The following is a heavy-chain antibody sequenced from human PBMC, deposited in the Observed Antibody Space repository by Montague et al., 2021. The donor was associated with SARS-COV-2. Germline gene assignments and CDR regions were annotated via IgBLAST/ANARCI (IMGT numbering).Heavy chain of an antibody. D-gene: IGHD1-26*01. CDR1: GFTVNSNY. CDR2: IYSGGDT. CDR3: ARGGVGATWAFDI. Sequence: CLSLSFSASGFTVNSNYMSWVRQAPGKGLEWVALIYSGGDTTYAVSVRDRFTISRDNSKNTLYLQMNSLRVEDTAVFYCARGGVGATWAFDIWGQGTMVTVSS. J-gene: IGHJ3*02. V-gene: IGHV3-53*01.